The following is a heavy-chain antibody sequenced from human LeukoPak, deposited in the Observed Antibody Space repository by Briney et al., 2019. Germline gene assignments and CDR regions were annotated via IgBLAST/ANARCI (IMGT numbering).Heavy chain of an antibody. Sequence: GGSLRLSCAASGFTFGTYWMHWVRQAPGKGLVWVSRINTDGSSISYADSVKGRFTISRDNAKNTLYLQMNSLRAEDTAVYYCARDFTPSKYYDSSAYYDYWGQGTLVTVSS. D-gene: IGHD3-22*01. CDR1: GFTFGTYW. V-gene: IGHV3-74*01. CDR2: INTDGSSI. J-gene: IGHJ4*02. CDR3: ARDFTPSKYYDSSAYYDY.